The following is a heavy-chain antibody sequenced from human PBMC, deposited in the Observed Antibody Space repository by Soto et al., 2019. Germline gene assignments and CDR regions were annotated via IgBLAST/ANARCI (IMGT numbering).Heavy chain of an antibody. J-gene: IGHJ6*02. Sequence: QEQLVQSGAEVKKPGSSVKVSCKASGGTFSNYAVTWVRQAPGQGLEWMGGIIPIFGAATYTQKFQGRVTVTADKYTGTGYMELSSLRSEDTAVYYCARGRGFYSSSDEFYFYSMDVWGQGTTVTVSS. CDR1: GGTFSNYA. CDR2: IIPIFGAA. D-gene: IGHD6-6*01. CDR3: ARGRGFYSSSDEFYFYSMDV. V-gene: IGHV1-69*06.